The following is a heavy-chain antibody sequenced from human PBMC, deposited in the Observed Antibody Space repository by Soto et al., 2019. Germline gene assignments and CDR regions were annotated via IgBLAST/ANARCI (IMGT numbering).Heavy chain of an antibody. V-gene: IGHV1-8*01. CDR2: MNPNSGNT. CDR3: ARVFARSRLYYYYMDV. J-gene: IGHJ6*03. Sequence: ASVKVSCKASGYTFTSYDINWVRQATGQGLEWMGWMNPNSGNTGYAQKFQGRVTITRNTSISTAYMELSSLRSEDTAVYYCARVFARSRLYYYYMDVWGKGTTVTVSS. D-gene: IGHD6-6*01. CDR1: GYTFTSYD.